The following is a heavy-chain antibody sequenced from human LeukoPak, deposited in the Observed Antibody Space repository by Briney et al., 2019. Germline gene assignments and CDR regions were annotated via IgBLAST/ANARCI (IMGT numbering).Heavy chain of an antibody. Sequence: GGSLRLSCAASGFTFSSYAMSWVRQAPGKGLEWVSAISGSGGSTYYADSVKGRFTISRDNSKNTLDLQVNSLRAEDTAVYYCANRAAGTLYFDYWGQGTLVTVSS. CDR3: ANRAAGTLYFDY. CDR1: GFTFSSYA. CDR2: ISGSGGST. V-gene: IGHV3-23*01. J-gene: IGHJ4*02. D-gene: IGHD6-13*01.